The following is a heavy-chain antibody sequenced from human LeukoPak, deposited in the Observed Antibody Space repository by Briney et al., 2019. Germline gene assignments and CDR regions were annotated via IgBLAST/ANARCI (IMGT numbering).Heavy chain of an antibody. CDR3: ARRGYSGYGGY. D-gene: IGHD5-12*01. Sequence: SETLSLTCAVYGGSFSGYYWSWIRQPPGKGLEWIGEINHSGSTNYNPSLKSRVTISVDTSKNQFSLKLSSVTAADTAVYYCARRGYSGYGGYWGQGTLVTVSS. V-gene: IGHV4-34*01. CDR1: GGSFSGYY. CDR2: INHSGST. J-gene: IGHJ4*02.